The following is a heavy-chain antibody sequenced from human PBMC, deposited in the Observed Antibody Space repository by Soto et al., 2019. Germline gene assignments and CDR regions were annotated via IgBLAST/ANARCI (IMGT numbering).Heavy chain of an antibody. D-gene: IGHD2-2*01. J-gene: IGHJ5*02. CDR2: ISAYNGNT. CDR1: GYTFTSYG. CDR3: ARGGYFIFTSSCDWRAGFDP. Sequence: ASVKVSCKASGYTFTSYGISWVRQAPGQGLEWMGWISAYNGNTNYAQKLQGRVTMTTDTSTSTAYMELGSLRSDDTAVYYCARGGYFIFTSSCDWRAGFDPWAQGTPVPGSS. V-gene: IGHV1-18*01.